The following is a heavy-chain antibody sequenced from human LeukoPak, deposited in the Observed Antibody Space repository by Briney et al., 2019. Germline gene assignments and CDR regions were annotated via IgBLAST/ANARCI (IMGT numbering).Heavy chain of an antibody. CDR3: ARGGGLDV. J-gene: IGHJ6*02. CDR1: GFRFGDYW. V-gene: IGHV3-7*03. Sequence: GGSLRLSCTASGFRFGDYWMTWVRQSPGKGLEWVASINHNGNVNYYVDSVKGRFTISRDNAKNSLYLQMSNLRAEDTAVYFCARGGGLDVWGQGATVTVSS. D-gene: IGHD3-16*01. CDR2: INHNGNVN.